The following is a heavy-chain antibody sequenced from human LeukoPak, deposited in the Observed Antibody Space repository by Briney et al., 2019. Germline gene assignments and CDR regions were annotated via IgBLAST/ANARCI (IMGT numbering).Heavy chain of an antibody. CDR2: ISYDGSNK. Sequence: PGGSLRLSCAASGFTFSSYAMHWVRQAPGKGLEWVAVISYDGSNKYYADSVKGRFTISRDNSKNTLYLQMNSLRAEDTAVYYCARPGYCSSTSCAPYYFDYWGQGTLVTVSS. J-gene: IGHJ4*02. CDR3: ARPGYCSSTSCAPYYFDY. D-gene: IGHD2-2*01. CDR1: GFTFSSYA. V-gene: IGHV3-30-3*01.